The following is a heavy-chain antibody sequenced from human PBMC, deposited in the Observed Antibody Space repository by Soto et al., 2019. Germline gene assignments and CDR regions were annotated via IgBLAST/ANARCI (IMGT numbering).Heavy chain of an antibody. CDR1: GGVFRNYA. Sequence: QVQLVQSGAGVKKPGSSVKVSRKASGGVFRNYAINWVRQAPGQGLEWMGGIIPVFGTADYPQKFQGRVTITADESTTTAYMELTSLKTEDTAVYFCARDRWGSYSFDSWGQGTLVTVAS. CDR3: ARDRWGSYSFDS. CDR2: IIPVFGTA. D-gene: IGHD1-26*01. J-gene: IGHJ5*01. V-gene: IGHV1-69*01.